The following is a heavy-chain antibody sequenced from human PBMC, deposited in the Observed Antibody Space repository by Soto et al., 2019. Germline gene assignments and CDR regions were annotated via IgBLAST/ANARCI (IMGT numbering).Heavy chain of an antibody. D-gene: IGHD3-22*01. CDR2: ISSSSSYI. J-gene: IGHJ4*02. Sequence: GGSLRLSCAASGFTFSSYSMNWVRQAPGKGLEWVSSISSSSSYIYYADSVKGRFTISRDNAKNSLYLQMNSLRAEDTAVYYCAREGFHYDDSSGFDYWGQGTLVTVSS. CDR1: GFTFSSYS. V-gene: IGHV3-21*01. CDR3: AREGFHYDDSSGFDY.